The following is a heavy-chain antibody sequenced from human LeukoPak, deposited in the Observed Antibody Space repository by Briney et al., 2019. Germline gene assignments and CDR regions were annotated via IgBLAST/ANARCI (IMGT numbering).Heavy chain of an antibody. V-gene: IGHV3-7*04. CDR3: ARNMGDY. D-gene: IGHD2/OR15-2a*01. CDR1: GFTFSTYW. Sequence: GGSLRLSCTASGFTFSTYWMTWVRQAPGKGLEWVANINQDGSERNYVDSVKGRFTISRDNAKNSLYLQMNSLRAEDTAVYYCARNMGDYWGQGTLVTVSS. J-gene: IGHJ4*02. CDR2: INQDGSER.